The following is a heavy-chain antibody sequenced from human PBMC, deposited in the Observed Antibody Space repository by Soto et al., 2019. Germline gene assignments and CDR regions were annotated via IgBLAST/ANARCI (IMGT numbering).Heavy chain of an antibody. D-gene: IGHD4-17*01. V-gene: IGHV3-53*01. CDR1: GFTVSSNY. CDR3: ARSSRLRQSLWNFDY. J-gene: IGHJ4*02. Sequence: HPGGSLRLSCAAPGFTVSSNYMSWVRQAPGKGLEWVSVIYSGGSTYYADSVKGRFTISRDNSKNTLYLQMNSLRAEDTAVYYCARSSRLRQSLWNFDYWGQGTLVTVSS. CDR2: IYSGGST.